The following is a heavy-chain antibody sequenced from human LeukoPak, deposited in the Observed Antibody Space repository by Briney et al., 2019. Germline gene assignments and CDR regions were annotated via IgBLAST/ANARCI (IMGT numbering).Heavy chain of an antibody. CDR2: IYTSGST. J-gene: IGHJ4*02. CDR1: GGSISTHY. CDR3: AREYCSGYNCNSKFYFDF. V-gene: IGHV4-4*07. D-gene: IGHD2-15*01. Sequence: SETLSLTCAVSGGSISTHYWSWIRQPAGKGLEWIGRIYTSGSTNYNPSLKSRVTTSIDMSKNQFSLRLRSVTAADTAVYYCAREYCSGYNCNSKFYFDFRGQGTLVTASS.